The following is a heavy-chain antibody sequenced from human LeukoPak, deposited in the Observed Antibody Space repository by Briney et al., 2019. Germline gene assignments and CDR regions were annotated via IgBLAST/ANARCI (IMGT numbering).Heavy chain of an antibody. D-gene: IGHD2-2*01. J-gene: IGHJ4*02. CDR2: IIPIFGTA. CDR3: AREGYCSSTSCYSVFDY. V-gene: IGHV1-69*01. CDR1: GGTFSSHA. Sequence: ASVKVSCKASGGTFSSHAISWVRQAPGQGLEWMGGIIPIFGTANYAQKFQGRVTITADESTSTAYMELSSLRSEDTAVYYCAREGYCSSTSCYSVFDYWGQGTLVTVSS.